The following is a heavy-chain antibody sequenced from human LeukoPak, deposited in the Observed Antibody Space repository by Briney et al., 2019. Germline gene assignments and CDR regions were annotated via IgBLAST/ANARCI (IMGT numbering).Heavy chain of an antibody. CDR3: ARYYYDSSGYRIDG. V-gene: IGHV1-2*02. Sequence: ASVKVSCTASGYTFTGYYMHWVRQAPGQGLEWMGWINPNSGGTNYAQKFQGRVTMTRDTSISTAYMELSRLRSDDTAVYYCARYYYDSSGYRIDGWGQGTLVTVSS. CDR2: INPNSGGT. CDR1: GYTFTGYY. D-gene: IGHD3-22*01. J-gene: IGHJ4*02.